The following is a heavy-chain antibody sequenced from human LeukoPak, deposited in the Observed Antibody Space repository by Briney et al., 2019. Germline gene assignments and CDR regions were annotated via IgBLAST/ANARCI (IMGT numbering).Heavy chain of an antibody. CDR2: ISGSGGST. Sequence: GGSLRLSCAASGFTFSTHWMSWVRQAPGKGLEWVSAISGSGGSTYYADSVKGRFTISRDNSKNTLYLQMNSLRAEDTAVYHCAKGRYYYDSSDAFEIWGQGTMVTVSS. D-gene: IGHD3-22*01. V-gene: IGHV3-23*01. CDR3: AKGRYYYDSSDAFEI. CDR1: GFTFSTHW. J-gene: IGHJ3*02.